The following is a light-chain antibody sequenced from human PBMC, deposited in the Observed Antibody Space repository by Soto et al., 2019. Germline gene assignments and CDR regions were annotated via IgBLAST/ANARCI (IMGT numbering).Light chain of an antibody. J-gene: IGKJ1*01. V-gene: IGKV3-15*01. CDR1: QSVSSI. CDR3: QQYNNWQT. Sequence: EIVMTQSPATLSVSPGERATLSCRASQSVSSILAWYQQKPGQAPRLLIYGASSRATGIPARFSGSGSGTDFTLTISSLQSEDFAVYYCQQYNNWQTFGQGTKVEIK. CDR2: GAS.